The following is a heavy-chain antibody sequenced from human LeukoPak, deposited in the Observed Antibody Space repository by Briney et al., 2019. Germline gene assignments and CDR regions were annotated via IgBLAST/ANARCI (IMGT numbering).Heavy chain of an antibody. CDR2: IFPGDSDT. CDR3: ARGKYSRSSDEFDI. CDR1: GYSFGIYW. J-gene: IGHJ3*02. D-gene: IGHD6-6*01. V-gene: IGHV5-51*01. Sequence: GESLKIPCQGSGYSFGIYWIGWVRQVPGKGLEWMGHIFPGDSDTRHSPSFKGRVTISADNTISTAYLQWSSLKASDTAMYYCARGKYSRSSDEFDIWGQGTMVTVSS.